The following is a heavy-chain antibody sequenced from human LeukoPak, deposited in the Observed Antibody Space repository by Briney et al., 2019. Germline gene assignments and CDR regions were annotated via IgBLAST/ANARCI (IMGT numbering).Heavy chain of an antibody. CDR3: ARHVVGPGYSSIPNLDY. D-gene: IGHD2-21*01. CDR1: GASISIGTYY. V-gene: IGHV4-39*01. Sequence: PSETLSLTCSVSGASISIGTYYWAWIRQPPGKGLEWIGSLYYGRNTHYNPSLESRVAISVDTSRNHLSVRLTSVTAADTAVYYCARHVVGPGYSSIPNLDYWGQGTQVTVSS. CDR2: LYYGRNT. J-gene: IGHJ4*02.